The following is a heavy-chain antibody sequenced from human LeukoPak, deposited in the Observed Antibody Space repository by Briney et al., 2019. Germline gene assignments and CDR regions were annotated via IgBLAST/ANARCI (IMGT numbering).Heavy chain of an antibody. V-gene: IGHV1-2*02. J-gene: IGHJ4*02. CDR3: ARVLYSSSWSWDY. CDR2: INPNSGGT. CDR1: GYTFTGYY. D-gene: IGHD6-13*01. Sequence: ASVKVSCKASGYTFTGYYMHWVRQAPGQGLEWMGWINPNSGGTNYAQKFQGRVTMTRDTSISTAYMVLSRLRSDDTAVYYCARVLYSSSWSWDYWGQGTLVTVSS.